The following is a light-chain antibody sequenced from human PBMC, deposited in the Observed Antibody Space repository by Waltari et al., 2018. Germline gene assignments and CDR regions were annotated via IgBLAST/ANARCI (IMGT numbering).Light chain of an antibody. CDR1: QSLSSS. V-gene: IGKV3-11*01. CDR3: QQRSHWPPT. Sequence: EVVFTQSPATLSLSPGERATLSCRARQSLSSSLAWLQQKPGQAPRLLIYDASNRATGIPARFSGSGSGTDFTLTISSLDPEDFAVYYCQQRSHWPPTFGQGTKLEIK. J-gene: IGKJ2*01. CDR2: DAS.